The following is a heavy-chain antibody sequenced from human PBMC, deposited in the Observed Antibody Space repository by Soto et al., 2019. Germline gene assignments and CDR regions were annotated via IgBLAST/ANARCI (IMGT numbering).Heavy chain of an antibody. V-gene: IGHV3-33*01. J-gene: IGHJ6*02. CDR3: ARDRTFYGSGSKGMDF. CDR1: GFTFSSYG. CDR2: IRYDGSNK. D-gene: IGHD3-10*01. Sequence: SLRLSCVTSGFTFSSYGMHWVRQAPGKGLEWLAIIRYDGSNKYYGDSVKGRFTISRDNSKNTLYLEMNNLRAEDTAVYYCARDRTFYGSGSKGMDFWGQGTTVTVSS.